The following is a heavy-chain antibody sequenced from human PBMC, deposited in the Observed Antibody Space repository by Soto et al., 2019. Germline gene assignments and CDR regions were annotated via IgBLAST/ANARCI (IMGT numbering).Heavy chain of an antibody. CDR3: AEEEVVYAPRLGWFDP. CDR2: IVVGSGNT. CDR1: GFTFTSSA. Sequence: VASVKVSCKASGFTFTSSAVQWVRQARGQRLEWIGWIVVGSGNTNYAQKFQERVTITRDMSTSTAYMELSSLRSEDTAVYYCAEEEVVYAPRLGWFDPWGQGTPVTVSS. D-gene: IGHD2-8*02. J-gene: IGHJ5*02. V-gene: IGHV1-58*01.